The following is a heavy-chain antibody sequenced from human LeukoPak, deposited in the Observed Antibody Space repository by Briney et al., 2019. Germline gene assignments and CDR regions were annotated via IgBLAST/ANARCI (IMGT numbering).Heavy chain of an antibody. J-gene: IGHJ4*02. CDR2: FNPNSGGT. D-gene: IGHD2/OR15-2a*01. Sequence: ASVKVSCKASGYTFTGYYMHWVRQAPGQGLEWMGWFNPNSGGTNYAQKFQGRVTMTRDTSISTAYMELSRLRSDDTAVYYCARGETLRGYDFLKLFDYWGQGTLVTVSS. CDR3: ARGETLRGYDFLKLFDY. V-gene: IGHV1-2*02. CDR1: GYTFTGYY.